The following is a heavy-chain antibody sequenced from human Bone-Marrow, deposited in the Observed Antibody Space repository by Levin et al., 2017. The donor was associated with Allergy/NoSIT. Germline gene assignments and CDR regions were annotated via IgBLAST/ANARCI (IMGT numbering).Heavy chain of an antibody. D-gene: IGHD5-24*01. J-gene: IGHJ4*02. CDR1: GGSISTGGFH. CDR3: AREDGYVFDY. CDR2: IYYSGNT. Sequence: SETLSLTCSLSGGSISTGGFHWSWVRQRPGKGLEWIGYIYYSGNTYYNPSLQSRLSISIDTSKNQFSLRLTSVTAADTAVDYCAREDGYVFDYWGQGTLVTVSS. V-gene: IGHV4-31*03.